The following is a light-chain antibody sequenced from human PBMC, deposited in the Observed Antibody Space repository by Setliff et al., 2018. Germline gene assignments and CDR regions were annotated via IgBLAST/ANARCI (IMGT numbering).Light chain of an antibody. V-gene: IGLV2-14*03. CDR2: NVS. Sequence: QSVLTQPASVSGSPGQSITISCTGASSDITNYDYVPWYQHHPGKAPKLILYNVSHRPSGISARFSGSKSGNTAYLTISGLQPEDEAEYFCSSYTRSNTLRVFGGGTKVTVL. CDR3: SSYTRSNTLRV. CDR1: SSDITNYDY. J-gene: IGLJ3*02.